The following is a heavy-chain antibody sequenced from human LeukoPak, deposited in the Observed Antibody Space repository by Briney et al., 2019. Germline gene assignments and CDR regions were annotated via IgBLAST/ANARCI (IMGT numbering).Heavy chain of an antibody. CDR3: ARAPHYSNYGPYYYGMDV. J-gene: IGHJ6*02. Sequence: GGSLRLSCAASGFTLSDYYMSWIRQAPGKGLEWVSYISSSSSYTNYADSVKGRFTISRDNAKNSLYLQMNSLRAEDTAVYYCARAPHYSNYGPYYYGMDVWGQGTTVTVSS. V-gene: IGHV3-11*06. CDR1: GFTLSDYY. CDR2: ISSSSSYT. D-gene: IGHD4-11*01.